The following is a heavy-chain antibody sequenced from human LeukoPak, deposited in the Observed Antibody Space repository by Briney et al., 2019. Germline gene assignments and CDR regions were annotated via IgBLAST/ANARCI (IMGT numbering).Heavy chain of an antibody. Sequence: TGGSLRLSCAASGFTFSSYAMRWVRQAPGKGLDWVSAISGSGGSTYYADSVKGRFTISRDNSKTTLYLQMNSLRAEDTAVYYCAKDVTAVVTAVDYWGQGTLVTVSS. J-gene: IGHJ4*02. V-gene: IGHV3-23*01. CDR3: AKDVTAVVTAVDY. CDR1: GFTFSSYA. D-gene: IGHD5-18*01. CDR2: ISGSGGST.